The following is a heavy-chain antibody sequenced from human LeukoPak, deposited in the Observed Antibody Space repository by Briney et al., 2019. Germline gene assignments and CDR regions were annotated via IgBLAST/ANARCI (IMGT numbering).Heavy chain of an antibody. CDR1: ADSFSSHY. CDR2: ISYIGST. V-gene: IGHV4-59*11. J-gene: IGHJ3*02. D-gene: IGHD4-17*01. CDR3: ARDQVTVTKGFDI. Sequence: SETLSLTCAVSADSFSSHYWTWIRQPPGKGLEWIGYISYIGSTNYNPSLKSRVIISIDTSKNQFSLKLTSVTAADTAVYYCARDQVTVTKGFDIWGQGTMVSVSS.